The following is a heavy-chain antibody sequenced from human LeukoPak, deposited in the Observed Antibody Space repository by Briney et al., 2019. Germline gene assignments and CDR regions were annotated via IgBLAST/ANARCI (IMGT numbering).Heavy chain of an antibody. Sequence: GGSLRLSCAASGFIFSNYAMSWVRQAPGKGLECVSVISGDGGSTYYADSVKGRFTISRDNSKNTVYLQMNSLRVDDTAIYYCARVCGTYPCYYGMDVWGQGATVTVSS. V-gene: IGHV3-23*01. CDR2: ISGDGGST. CDR3: ARVCGTYPCYYGMDV. D-gene: IGHD1-26*01. CDR1: GFIFSNYA. J-gene: IGHJ6*02.